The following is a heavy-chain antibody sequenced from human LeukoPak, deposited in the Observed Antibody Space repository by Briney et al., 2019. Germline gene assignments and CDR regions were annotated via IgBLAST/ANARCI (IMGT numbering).Heavy chain of an antibody. CDR3: ARFRGGSGDTNWYLDL. CDR2: IYHSGRP. D-gene: IGHD4-17*01. Sequence: PSETLSLTCSVSGDFFTSFYWSWIRQPPGKALEWIGYIYHSGRPNYNPSLRSRVTLSVDTSRTQFSLKVRSATAGDTAVYFCARFRGGSGDTNWYLDLWGRGTPVTVTS. J-gene: IGHJ2*01. V-gene: IGHV4-59*13. CDR1: GDFFTSFY.